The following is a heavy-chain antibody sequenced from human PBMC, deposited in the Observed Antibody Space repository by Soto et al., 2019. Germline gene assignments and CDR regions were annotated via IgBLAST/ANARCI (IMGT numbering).Heavy chain of an antibody. V-gene: IGHV5-51*01. CDR1: GYSFTSYW. CDR2: IYPGDSDT. CDR3: ATYLKGGYSSSWRAFDI. D-gene: IGHD6-13*01. Sequence: ESLKISCKGSGYSFTSYWIGWVRQMPGKGLEWMGIIYPGDSDTRYSPSFQGQVTISADKSISTAYLQWSSLKASDTAMYYCATYLKGGYSSSWRAFDIWGQGTMVTVSS. J-gene: IGHJ3*02.